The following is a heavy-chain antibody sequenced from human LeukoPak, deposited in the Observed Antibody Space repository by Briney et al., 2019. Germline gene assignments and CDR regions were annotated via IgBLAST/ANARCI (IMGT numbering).Heavy chain of an antibody. D-gene: IGHD4-23*01. Sequence: SETLSLTCTVSGGSVSIYFWSWIRQPPGKGLKWIGYVYYSGSTNYNPSLKSRVTISVDTSKTQFSLRLISVTAADTAVYSCARKLGPRWHAMDVWGQGTTVTVSS. CDR1: GGSVSIYF. CDR3: ARKLGPRWHAMDV. J-gene: IGHJ6*02. CDR2: VYYSGST. V-gene: IGHV4-59*08.